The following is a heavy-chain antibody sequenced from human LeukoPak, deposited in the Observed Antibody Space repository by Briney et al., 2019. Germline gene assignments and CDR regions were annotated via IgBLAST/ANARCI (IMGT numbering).Heavy chain of an antibody. CDR3: ARDGVSGRAFDY. CDR2: IYHSGST. Sequence: SETLSLTCAVSGGSISSSNWWSWVRPPPGKGLEWIGEIYHSGSTNYNPSLKSRVTISVGKSKNQFSLKLSSVTAADTAVYYCARDGVSGRAFDYWGQGTLVTVSS. D-gene: IGHD3-10*01. V-gene: IGHV4-4*02. CDR1: GGSISSSNW. J-gene: IGHJ4*02.